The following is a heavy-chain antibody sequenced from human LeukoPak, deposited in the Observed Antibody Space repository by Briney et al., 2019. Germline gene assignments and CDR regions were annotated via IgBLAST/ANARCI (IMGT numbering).Heavy chain of an antibody. D-gene: IGHD4-17*01. J-gene: IGHJ4*02. V-gene: IGHV3-48*04. CDR3: ARSYGRGTVTTSGY. CDR2: ISSSGSAV. CDR1: GFTFRSYS. Sequence: GGSLRLSGAASGFTFRSYSMNWVRQAPGKGLEWLSYISSSGSAVYYADSVKGRFTISRDNAKNSLYLQMSSLSADDTAVYYCARSYGRGTVTTSGYWGQGTLVTVSS.